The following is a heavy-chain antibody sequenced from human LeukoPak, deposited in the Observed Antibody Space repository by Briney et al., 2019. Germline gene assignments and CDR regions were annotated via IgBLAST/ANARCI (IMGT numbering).Heavy chain of an antibody. V-gene: IGHV3-21*01. CDR3: ARGPGEDYGDSVSHFDY. CDR2: ISSSSSYI. Sequence: WGSLRLSCAASGFTFSSYSMNWVRQAPGKGLEWVSSISSSSSYIYYADSVKGRFTISRDNAKNSLYLQMNSLRAEDTAVYYCARGPGEDYGDSVSHFDYWGQGTLVTVSS. D-gene: IGHD4-17*01. J-gene: IGHJ4*02. CDR1: GFTFSSYS.